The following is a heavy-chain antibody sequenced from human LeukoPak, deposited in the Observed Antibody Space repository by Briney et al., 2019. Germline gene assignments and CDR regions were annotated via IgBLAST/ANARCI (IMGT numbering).Heavy chain of an antibody. V-gene: IGHV1-24*01. J-gene: IGHJ4*02. CDR1: GYTLTELS. CDR2: FDPEDGET. Sequence: GASVKVSCKVSGYTLTELSMHWVRQAPGKGLEWMGGFDPEDGETIYAQKFQGRVTMTEDTSTDTAYMELSSLRSEDTAVYYCATGLSVGYFDWLLQFLDYWGQGTLVTVSS. D-gene: IGHD3-9*01. CDR3: ATGLSVGYFDWLLQFLDY.